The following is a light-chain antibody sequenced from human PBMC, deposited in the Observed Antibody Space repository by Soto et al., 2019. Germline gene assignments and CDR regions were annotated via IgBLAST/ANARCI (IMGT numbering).Light chain of an antibody. CDR3: RSYAGSATLYV. CDR2: EGS. V-gene: IGLV2-23*01. CDR1: SSDVGSYNF. Sequence: QSVLTQPASVSGSPGQSITISCTGTSSDVGSYNFVSWYQQHPGKAPKLMIYEGSKRPSGVSSRFSGSKSGNTASLTISGLQAEDEADYHCRSYAGSATLYVFGTGTKVTVL. J-gene: IGLJ1*01.